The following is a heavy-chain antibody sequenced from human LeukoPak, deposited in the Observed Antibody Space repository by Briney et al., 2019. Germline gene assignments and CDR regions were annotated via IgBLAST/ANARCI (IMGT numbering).Heavy chain of an antibody. D-gene: IGHD3-22*01. J-gene: IGHJ4*02. CDR1: GFTFSSYA. V-gene: IGHV3-21*01. CDR3: ARDDIPYYYDSSGYPVHIDY. CDR2: ISSSSSYI. Sequence: PGGSLRLSCAASGFTFSSYAMSWVRQAPGKGLEWVSSISSSSSYIYYADSVKGRFTISRDNAKNSLYLQMNSLRAEDTAVYYCARDDIPYYYDSSGYPVHIDYWGQGTLVTVSS.